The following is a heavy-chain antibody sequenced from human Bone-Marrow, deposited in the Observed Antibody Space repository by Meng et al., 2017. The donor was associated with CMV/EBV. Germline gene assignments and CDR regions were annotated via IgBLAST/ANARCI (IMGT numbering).Heavy chain of an antibody. Sequence: ASVKVSCKASGYTFTSYYMNWVRQAPGQGLEWMGWINPNSGGTNYAQKFQGRVNMTRDTSISTAYMELSRLRSDDTAVYYCARAFRGKRHMYYYYYYGMDFWGQGTMVTVSS. D-gene: IGHD1-1*01. J-gene: IGHJ6*02. CDR3: ARAFRGKRHMYYYYYYGMDF. V-gene: IGHV1-2*02. CDR2: INPNSGGT. CDR1: GYTFTSYY.